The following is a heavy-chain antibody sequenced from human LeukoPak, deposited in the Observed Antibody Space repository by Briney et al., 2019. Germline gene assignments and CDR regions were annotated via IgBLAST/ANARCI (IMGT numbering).Heavy chain of an antibody. Sequence: GGSLRLSCAASGFTFSSNAMSWVRQAPGKGLELDSGISGSGGSTYYADSVKGRFTISRDNSKNTLYLQRNSLRAEDTAVYYCAKPNWNPETDWCGPWGQGTQVTVSS. CDR3: AKPNWNPETDWCGP. CDR2: ISGSGGST. J-gene: IGHJ5*02. D-gene: IGHD1-1*01. V-gene: IGHV3-23*01. CDR1: GFTFSSNA.